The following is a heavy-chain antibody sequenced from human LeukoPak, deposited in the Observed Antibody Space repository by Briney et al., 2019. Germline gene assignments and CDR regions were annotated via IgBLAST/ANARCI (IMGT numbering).Heavy chain of an antibody. CDR1: GFTFSSYW. CDR2: INTDGSST. CDR3: ARDDYSNYPLDY. V-gene: IGHV3-74*01. Sequence: PGGSLRLSCAASGFTFSSYWMHWVRQAPGKGLVWVSRINTDGSSTSYADSVKGRFTISRDNAKNTLYLQMDSLRAEDTAVYYCARDDYSNYPLDYWGQGTLVTVSS. J-gene: IGHJ4*02. D-gene: IGHD4-11*01.